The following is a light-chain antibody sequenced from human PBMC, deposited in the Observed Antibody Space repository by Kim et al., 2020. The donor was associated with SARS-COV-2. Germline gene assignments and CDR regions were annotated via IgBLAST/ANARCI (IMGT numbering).Light chain of an antibody. Sequence: SYELTQPLSVSVALGQTARITCGGNNIGSKNEHWYQQKPGQAPVLVIYRDSNRPSGIPERFSGSNSGNTATLTISRAQAGDEADYYCQVWDSSTYVFGTGTKVTVL. CDR2: RDS. CDR1: NIGSKN. V-gene: IGLV3-9*01. J-gene: IGLJ1*01. CDR3: QVWDSSTYV.